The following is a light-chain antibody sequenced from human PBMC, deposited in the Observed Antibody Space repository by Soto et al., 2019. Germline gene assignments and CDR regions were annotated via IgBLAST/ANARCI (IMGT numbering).Light chain of an antibody. CDR3: NAQADNGKHV. CDR1: SNDVGHSSF. J-gene: IGLJ1*01. CDR2: EVS. V-gene: IGLV2-8*01. Sequence: QSVLTQPPSASESPGQSVTISCTGNSNDVGHSSFISWYQQHPGKGPKLIIYEVSKRPSGVPDRFSGSKSGNTASLSVSGLQDEDEADYFCNAQADNGKHVFGTGTKLTVL.